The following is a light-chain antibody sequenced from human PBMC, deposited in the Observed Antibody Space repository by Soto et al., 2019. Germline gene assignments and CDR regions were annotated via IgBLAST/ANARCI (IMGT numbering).Light chain of an antibody. CDR1: RTIDNY. Sequence: DIQMTQSPSSLSASLGDRVTITCRASRTIDNYLNWYQQKPGRAPELLVYATSSLQSGVPSRFTGGGSGTHFTLTISSVQPEDFATYYCQQIYSIPITFGQGTRLRL. V-gene: IGKV1-39*01. CDR3: QQIYSIPIT. CDR2: ATS. J-gene: IGKJ5*01.